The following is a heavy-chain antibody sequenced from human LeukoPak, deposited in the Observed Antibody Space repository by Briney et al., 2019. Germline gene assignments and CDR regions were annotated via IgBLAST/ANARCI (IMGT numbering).Heavy chain of an antibody. J-gene: IGHJ4*02. CDR1: GYSFTSYW. D-gene: IGHD6-19*01. CDR2: IYPGDSDT. CDR3: ARNTPRSRWLADY. Sequence: GESLKISCKGSGYSFTSYWIGWVRQMPGKGLEWMGIIYPGDSDTRYSPSVQGQVTISADKSISTAYLQWSSLKASDTAMYYCARNTPRSRWLADYWGQGTLVTVSS. V-gene: IGHV5-51*01.